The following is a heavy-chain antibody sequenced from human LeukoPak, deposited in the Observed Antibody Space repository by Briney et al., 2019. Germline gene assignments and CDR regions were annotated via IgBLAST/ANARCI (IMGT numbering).Heavy chain of an antibody. CDR1: GGSISTDSYY. Sequence: SETLSLTCTVSGGSISTDSYYWGWIRQPPGKGLEWIGNIYYTRSTYYNPSLKSRITISMDTSKNQFSLKLTSVTAADTAVYYCVRPDSYHGYALDVWGQGTTVTVSS. CDR3: VRPDSYHGYALDV. CDR2: IYYTRST. J-gene: IGHJ6*02. V-gene: IGHV4-39*01. D-gene: IGHD2-21*01.